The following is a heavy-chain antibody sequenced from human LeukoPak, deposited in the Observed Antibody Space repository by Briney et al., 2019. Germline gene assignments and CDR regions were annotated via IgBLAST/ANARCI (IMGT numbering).Heavy chain of an antibody. CDR2: INPSGGST. V-gene: IGHV1-46*01. D-gene: IGHD6-13*01. Sequence: ASVKVSCKASGYTFTSYYMHWVRQAPGQGLEWMGIINPSGGSTSYAQKFQGRVTMTRDTSTSTVYMELSSLRFEDTAVYYCASSSIAAAGPHDAFDIWGQGTMVTVSS. CDR3: ASSSIAAAGPHDAFDI. CDR1: GYTFTSYY. J-gene: IGHJ3*02.